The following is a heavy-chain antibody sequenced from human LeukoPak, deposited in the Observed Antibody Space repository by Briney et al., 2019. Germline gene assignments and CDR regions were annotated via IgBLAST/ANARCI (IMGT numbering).Heavy chain of an antibody. CDR2: IYHTGTT. V-gene: IGHV4-59*02. D-gene: IGHD3-22*01. CDR1: GGFVNYYY. Sequence: PSETLSLTCTVSGGFVNYYYWSWIRQPPGKGLEWIGYIYHTGTTNFNPSLTSRVSLSVDTSKNQFSLKLSSVTAADTAVYYCARASTAYDSSPLDYWGQGTLVTVSS. CDR3: ARASTAYDSSPLDY. J-gene: IGHJ4*02.